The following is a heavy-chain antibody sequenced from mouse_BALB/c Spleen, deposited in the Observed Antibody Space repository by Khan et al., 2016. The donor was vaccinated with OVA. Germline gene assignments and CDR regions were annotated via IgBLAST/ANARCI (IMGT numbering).Heavy chain of an antibody. CDR3: ARSTYRYAFAY. D-gene: IGHD2-14*01. CDR2: ILYSGST. CDR1: GDSITSGY. V-gene: IGHV3-8*02. Sequence: EVQLQESGPSLVKPSQTLSLTCSVTGDSITSGYWCWIRKFPGNKLEYMGYILYSGSTYYNPSLKSRISITRHTSQTQYSLQVNSVTTEDTSTYYWARSTYRYAFAYWGQGTLVTVSA. J-gene: IGHJ3*01.